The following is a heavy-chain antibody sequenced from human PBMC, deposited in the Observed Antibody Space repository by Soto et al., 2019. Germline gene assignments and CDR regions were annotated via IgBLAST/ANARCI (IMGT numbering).Heavy chain of an antibody. CDR3: ARDLAWKRGKVGRYYYGMDV. CDR1: GFIFSDYY. Sequence: QVLLVESGGGLVKAGGSLRLSCAASGFIFSDYYMSWVRQTPGKGLEWISYISTRSTYTNYADSVKGRFTISRYNTKTSLYLQMDSLRVEDTAVYYCARDLAWKRGKVGRYYYGMDVWGQGSTVSVSS. CDR2: ISTRSTYT. J-gene: IGHJ6*02. V-gene: IGHV3-11*06. D-gene: IGHD3-3*01.